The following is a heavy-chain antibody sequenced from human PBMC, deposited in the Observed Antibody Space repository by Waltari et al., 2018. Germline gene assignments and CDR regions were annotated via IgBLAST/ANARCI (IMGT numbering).Heavy chain of an antibody. D-gene: IGHD4-4*01. CDR1: GYSISRGYY. J-gene: IGHJ4*02. CDR2: IYHSGST. Sequence: QVQLQESGPGLVKPSETLSLTCTVSGYSISRGYYWGWIRQPPGKGLEWIGSIYHSGSTYYNPSLKSRVTISVDTSKNQLSLKLSSVTAADTAVYYCARAPVDYSNSDYWGQGTLVTVSS. CDR3: ARAPVDYSNSDY. V-gene: IGHV4-38-2*02.